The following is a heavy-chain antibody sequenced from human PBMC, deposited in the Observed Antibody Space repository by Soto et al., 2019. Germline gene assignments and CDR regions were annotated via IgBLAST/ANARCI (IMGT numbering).Heavy chain of an antibody. CDR1: GYTFTGYY. J-gene: IGHJ6*02. D-gene: IGHD6-6*01. CDR3: ARGPIAARTPSGSLLEDYYGMDV. CDR2: INPNSGGT. Sequence: ASVKVSCKASGYTFTGYYMHWVRQAPGQGLEWMGWINPNSGGTNYAQKFQGWVTMTRDTSISTAYMELSRLRSDDTAVYYCARGPIAARTPSGSLLEDYYGMDVWGQGTTVTVSS. V-gene: IGHV1-2*04.